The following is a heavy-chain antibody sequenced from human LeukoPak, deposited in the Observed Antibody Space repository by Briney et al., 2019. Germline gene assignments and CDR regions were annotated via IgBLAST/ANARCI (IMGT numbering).Heavy chain of an antibody. CDR3: ARDRGIYYGSGSHMSGLDY. CDR2: IYYSGST. J-gene: IGHJ4*02. D-gene: IGHD3-10*01. CDR1: GGSISSYY. V-gene: IGHV4-59*01. Sequence: SETLSLTCTVSGGSISSYYWSWIRQPPGKGLEWIGYIYYSGSTNYNPSLKSRVTISVDTSKNQFSLKLSSVTAADTAVYYCARDRGIYYGSGSHMSGLDYWGQGTLVTVSS.